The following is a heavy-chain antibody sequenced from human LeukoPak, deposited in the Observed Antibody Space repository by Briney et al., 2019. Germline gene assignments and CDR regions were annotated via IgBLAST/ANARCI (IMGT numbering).Heavy chain of an antibody. Sequence: SQTLSLTCTVSGGSISSGDYYWSWIRQPPGKGLEWIGYIYYSGSTYYNPSLKSRVSISVNTFKNQFSLKLTAVTAADTAVYYCARKYPDHWFDPWGQGTLVTVSS. CDR1: GGSISSGDYY. CDR3: ARKYPDHWFDP. D-gene: IGHD6-6*01. V-gene: IGHV4-30-4*01. CDR2: IYYSGST. J-gene: IGHJ5*02.